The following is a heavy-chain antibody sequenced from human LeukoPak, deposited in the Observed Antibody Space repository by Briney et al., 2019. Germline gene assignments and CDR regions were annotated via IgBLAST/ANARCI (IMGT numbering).Heavy chain of an antibody. D-gene: IGHD4-17*01. CDR3: AKGGTTVTTYLDY. V-gene: IGHV3-33*06. CDR1: GFTFSSYG. Sequence: PGRSLRLSCAASGFTFSSYGMHWVRQAPGKGLEWVAVIWYDGSNKYYADSVKGRFTISRDNSKNTLYLQMNSLRAEDTAVYYCAKGGTTVTTYLDYWGQGTLVTVSS. J-gene: IGHJ4*02. CDR2: IWYDGSNK.